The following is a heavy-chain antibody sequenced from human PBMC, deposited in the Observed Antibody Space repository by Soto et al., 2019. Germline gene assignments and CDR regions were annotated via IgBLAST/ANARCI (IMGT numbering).Heavy chain of an antibody. CDR1: GGSVSSGSYY. J-gene: IGHJ6*02. Sequence: PSETLSLTCTVSGGSVSSGSYYWSWIRQPPGKGLEWIGYIYYSGSTNYNPSLKSRVTISVDTSKNQFSLRLSSVTAADTAVYYWARDLYCGWGSHRYYNGMDVWGQGTTVTVSS. CDR2: IYYSGST. CDR3: ARDLYCGWGSHRYYNGMDV. D-gene: IGHD3-10*01. V-gene: IGHV4-61*01.